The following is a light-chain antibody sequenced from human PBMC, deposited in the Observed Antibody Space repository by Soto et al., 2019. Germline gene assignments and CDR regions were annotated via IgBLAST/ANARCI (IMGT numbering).Light chain of an antibody. J-gene: IGLJ2*01. CDR3: QSYDSSLSGGV. V-gene: IGLV1-40*01. CDR1: SSNIGAGYD. CDR2: GNS. Sequence: QSVLTQPPSVSGAPGQRVTISCTGSSSNIGAGYDVHWYQQLPGTAPKLLIYGNSNRPSGVPDRFSGSKSGTSASLAITGLQAEDEADYYCQSYDSSLSGGVFGGGTKRDRP.